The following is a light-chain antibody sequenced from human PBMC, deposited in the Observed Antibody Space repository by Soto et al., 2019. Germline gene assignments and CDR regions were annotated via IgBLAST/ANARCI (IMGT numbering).Light chain of an antibody. Sequence: EIVLTQSPATLSLSPGERATLSCRASQSVSSYLAWYQQKTGQAPRLLIYDASNRATGIPARFSGSGSGTNFTLTIISLEPEDFAVYYCQQRSNWPPVFGQGTKVEI. CDR2: DAS. J-gene: IGKJ1*01. CDR3: QQRSNWPPV. CDR1: QSVSSY. V-gene: IGKV3-11*01.